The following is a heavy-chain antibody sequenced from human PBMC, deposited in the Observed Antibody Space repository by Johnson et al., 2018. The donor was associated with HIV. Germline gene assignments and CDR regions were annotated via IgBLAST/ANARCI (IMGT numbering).Heavy chain of an antibody. D-gene: IGHD3/OR15-3a*01. Sequence: QMQLVESGGGVVQPGRSLRLSCAASGFTFSSYGMHWVRQAPGKGLEWVAVIWYDGSNKYYADSVKGRFTISRDNSKNTLYLQMNNLRVEDTAVDYLASNPRWTYDGFDIWGQGTMVTVSS. V-gene: IGHV3-33*01. J-gene: IGHJ3*02. CDR2: IWYDGSNK. CDR3: ASNPRWTYDGFDI. CDR1: GFTFSSYG.